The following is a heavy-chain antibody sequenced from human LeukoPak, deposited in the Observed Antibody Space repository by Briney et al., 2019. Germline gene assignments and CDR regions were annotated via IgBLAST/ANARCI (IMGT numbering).Heavy chain of an antibody. CDR2: IRYDGSNK. D-gene: IGHD2-2*01. CDR3: AKVVPAAPFDY. J-gene: IGHJ4*02. CDR1: GFTFGSYA. V-gene: IGHV3-30*02. Sequence: GGSLRLSCAASGFTFGSYAMHWVRQAPGKGLEWVAFIRYDGSNKYYADSVKGRFTISRDNSKNTLYLQMNSLRAEDTAVYYCAKVVPAAPFDYWGQGTLVTVSS.